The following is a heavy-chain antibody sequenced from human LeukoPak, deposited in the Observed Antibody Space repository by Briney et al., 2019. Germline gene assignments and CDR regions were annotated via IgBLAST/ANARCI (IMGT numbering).Heavy chain of an antibody. D-gene: IGHD3-22*01. V-gene: IGHV4-34*01. CDR2: INHSGST. CDR3: ARGSREAGQYYDSSGYSDY. Sequence: PSETLSLTCAVYGGSFSGYSWTWIGQPPGKGLNWIGEINHSGSTNYNPSLKSRVTISVDTSKNQFSLKLSSVTAADTAVYYCARGSREAGQYYDSSGYSDYWGQGTLVTVSS. CDR1: GGSFSGYS. J-gene: IGHJ4*02.